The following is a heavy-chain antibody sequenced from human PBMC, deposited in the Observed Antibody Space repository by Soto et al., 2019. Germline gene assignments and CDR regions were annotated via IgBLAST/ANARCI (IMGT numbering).Heavy chain of an antibody. CDR3: ARDLAKGGGSAGFDY. Sequence: QVQLVQSGAEVKKPGASVKVSCKASGYTFTGYYIHWVRQAPGQGLEWMGWINPNSGGTKYPQKFQGTVTMTRDTSISTVYMSLTGLKSADTAVYFCARDLAKGGGSAGFDYWGQGTLVAVSS. J-gene: IGHJ4*02. D-gene: IGHD2-15*01. CDR1: GYTFTGYY. CDR2: INPNSGGT. V-gene: IGHV1-2*02.